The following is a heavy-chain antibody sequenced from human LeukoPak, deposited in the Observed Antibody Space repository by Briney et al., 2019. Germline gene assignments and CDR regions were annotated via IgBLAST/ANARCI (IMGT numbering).Heavy chain of an antibody. V-gene: IGHV4-34*01. Sequence: SETLSLTCAVYGGSFSGYYWSWIRQPPGKGLEWIGEINHSGSTNYNPSLKSRVTISVDTSKNQFSLKLSSVTAADTAVYYCARRDDYFDYWGQGTLVTVSS. CDR1: GGSFSGYY. D-gene: IGHD5-24*01. J-gene: IGHJ4*02. CDR3: ARRDDYFDY. CDR2: INHSGST.